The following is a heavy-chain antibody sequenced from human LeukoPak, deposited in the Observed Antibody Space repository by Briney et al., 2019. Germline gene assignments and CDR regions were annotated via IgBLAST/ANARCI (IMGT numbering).Heavy chain of an antibody. CDR1: GITFSHFA. CDR3: AKRDGLF. CDR2: ISGSGGST. J-gene: IGHJ4*02. V-gene: IGHV3-23*01. D-gene: IGHD5-24*01. Sequence: PGGSLRHPCAASGITFSHFAMSWVRQAPGKGLEWVSTISGSGGSTDYADSVKGRFTISRDNSKNTLYLQMNSLRAEDTAVYYCAKRDGLFWGQGTLVTVSS.